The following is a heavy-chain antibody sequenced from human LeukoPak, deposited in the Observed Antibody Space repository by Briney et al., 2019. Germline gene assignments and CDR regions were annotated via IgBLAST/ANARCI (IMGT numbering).Heavy chain of an antibody. CDR1: VYSISSGYY. CDR3: ARDNESRGTDYYYMDV. J-gene: IGHJ6*03. D-gene: IGHD1-1*01. Sequence: ASETLSLTCTVSVYSISSGYYWGWIRQPPGKGLEWIWSIYHSGSTYYNPSLKSRVTISVDTSKNQFSLKMSSVTAADTAVYYCARDNESRGTDYYYMDVWGKGTTVTVSS. CDR2: IYHSGST. V-gene: IGHV4-38-2*02.